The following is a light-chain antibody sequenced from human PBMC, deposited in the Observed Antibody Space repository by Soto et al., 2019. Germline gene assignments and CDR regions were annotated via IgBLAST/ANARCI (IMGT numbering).Light chain of an antibody. Sequence: QSVLTQPPSVSGAPGQRVTISCTGSSSNIGAGYDVHWYQQLPGTAPKLLIYGSTNRPSGVPDRFSGSKSATSASLAITGLQAEDEADYYCQSYDSSLSGPDVFGTGTKLTVL. CDR2: GST. J-gene: IGLJ1*01. CDR3: QSYDSSLSGPDV. V-gene: IGLV1-40*01. CDR1: SSNIGAGYD.